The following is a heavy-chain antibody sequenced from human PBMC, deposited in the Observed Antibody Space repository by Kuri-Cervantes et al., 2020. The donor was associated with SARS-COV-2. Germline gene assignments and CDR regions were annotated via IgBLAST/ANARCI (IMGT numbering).Heavy chain of an antibody. V-gene: IGHV4-61*01. D-gene: IGHD4-17*01. CDR2: IYYSGST. J-gene: IGHJ4*02. Sequence: ESLKISCTVSGGSISSGSYYWGWIRQPPGKGREWIGYIYYSGSTNYNPSLKSRVTISVDKSKNQFSLKLSSVTAADTAVYYCAREPQYGDFFDYWGQGTLVTVSS. CDR3: AREPQYGDFFDY. CDR1: GGSISSGSYY.